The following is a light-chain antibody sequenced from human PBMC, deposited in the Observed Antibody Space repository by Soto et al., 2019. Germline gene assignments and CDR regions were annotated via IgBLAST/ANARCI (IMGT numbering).Light chain of an antibody. Sequence: AIQMTQSPSSLSASVGDRVTITCRAGQGIRNDLYWYQQKPGKAPKLLIYAASNLQSGVPSRFSGSGSGSDFTLTISSLQPEDFATYFCLQDYDYPLTFGAGTKVEVK. J-gene: IGKJ4*01. CDR2: AAS. V-gene: IGKV1-6*01. CDR1: QGIRND. CDR3: LQDYDYPLT.